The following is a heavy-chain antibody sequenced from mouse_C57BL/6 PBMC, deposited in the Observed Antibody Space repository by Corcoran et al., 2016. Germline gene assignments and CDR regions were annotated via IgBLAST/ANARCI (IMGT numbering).Heavy chain of an antibody. V-gene: IGHV1-26*01. D-gene: IGHD3-3*01. CDR2: INPNNGGT. CDR3: ARPGTGLAY. Sequence: EVQLQQSGPELVKPGASVKISCKASGYTFTDYYMNWVKQSHGKSLEWIGDINPNNGGTSYNQKFKGKATLTVDKSSSTAYMELRSLTSEDSAVYYCARPGTGLAYWGQGTLVTVSA. CDR1: GYTFTDYY. J-gene: IGHJ3*01.